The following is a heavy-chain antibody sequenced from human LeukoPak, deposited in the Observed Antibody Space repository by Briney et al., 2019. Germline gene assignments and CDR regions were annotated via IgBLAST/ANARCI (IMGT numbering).Heavy chain of an antibody. CDR3: ARGSPVTTVALDY. CDR2: IIPILGIA. V-gene: IGHV1-69*02. Sequence: GASVKVSCKASGGTFSSYTISWVRQAPGQGLEWMGRIIPILGIANYAQKFQGRVTITADKSTSTAYMEVSSLRSEDTAVYYCARGSPVTTVALDYWGQGTLVTVSS. J-gene: IGHJ4*02. D-gene: IGHD4-17*01. CDR1: GGTFSSYT.